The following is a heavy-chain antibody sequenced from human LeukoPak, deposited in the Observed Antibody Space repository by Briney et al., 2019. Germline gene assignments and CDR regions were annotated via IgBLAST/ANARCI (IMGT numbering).Heavy chain of an antibody. CDR3: ARDREYCTSTICPVDY. CDR1: GYTFSTCG. V-gene: IGHV1-18*01. Sequence: RASVKVSCKASGYTFSTCGINWVRQAPGQGLEWMGWISTYNGNTDYAQKFRGRVTMTTDTSTSTAYMELRSLTSDDTAVYYCARDREYCTSTICPVDYWGQGSLVTVSS. CDR2: ISTYNGNT. D-gene: IGHD2-2*01. J-gene: IGHJ4*02.